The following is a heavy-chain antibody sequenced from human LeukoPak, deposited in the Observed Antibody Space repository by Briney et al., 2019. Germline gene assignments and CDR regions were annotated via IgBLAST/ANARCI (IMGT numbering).Heavy chain of an antibody. CDR1: GYTFTGYY. CDR2: INPNSGGT. J-gene: IGHJ5*02. CDR3: ARETSDYSNYGLPGEVNWFDP. Sequence: ASVKVSCKASGYTFTGYYMHWVRQAPGQGLEWMGWINPNSGGTNYAQKFQGRVTMTRDTSISTAYMELSRLRSDDTAVYYCARETSDYSNYGLPGEVNWFDPWGQGTLVTVSS. D-gene: IGHD4-11*01. V-gene: IGHV1-2*02.